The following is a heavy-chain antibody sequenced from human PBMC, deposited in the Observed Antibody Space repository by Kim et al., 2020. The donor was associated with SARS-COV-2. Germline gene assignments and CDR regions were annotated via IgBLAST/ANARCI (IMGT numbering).Heavy chain of an antibody. V-gene: IGHV4-39*01. CDR2: T. CDR3: ARHAETLSHDY. D-gene: IGHD3-10*01. J-gene: IGHJ4*02. Sequence: TYHNPSLKSRVTISVDTSKNQFSLKLSSVTAADTAVYYCARHAETLSHDYWGQGTLVTVSS.